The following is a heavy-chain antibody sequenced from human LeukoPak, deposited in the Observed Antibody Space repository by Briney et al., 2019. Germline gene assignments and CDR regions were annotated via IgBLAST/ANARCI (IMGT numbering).Heavy chain of an antibody. Sequence: PSENLSLTCTVSAGSISSSSYYWGWIRQPPGKGLEWIGSIYYSGSTYYNPSRKRRVPISVDTSKNQFSLKLSSVTAADTAVYYCASAGYSSGWFPKAIEYNWFDPWGQGTLVTVSS. CDR1: AGSISSSSYY. CDR2: IYYSGST. CDR3: ASAGYSSGWFPKAIEYNWFDP. J-gene: IGHJ5*02. V-gene: IGHV4-39*01. D-gene: IGHD6-19*01.